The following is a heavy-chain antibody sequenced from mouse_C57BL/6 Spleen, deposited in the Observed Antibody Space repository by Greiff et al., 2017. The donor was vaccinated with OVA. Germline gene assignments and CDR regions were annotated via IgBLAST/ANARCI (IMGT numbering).Heavy chain of an antibody. CDR1: GYSFTGYY. Sequence: DVQLQESGPELVKPGASVKISCKASGYSFTGYYMNWVKQSPEKSLEWIGEINPSTGGTTYNQKFKAKATLTVDKSSSTAYMQLKSLTSEDSAVYYCARRDYGSSYGFAYWGQGTLVTVSA. CDR2: INPSTGGT. J-gene: IGHJ3*01. D-gene: IGHD1-1*01. V-gene: IGHV1-42*01. CDR3: ARRDYGSSYGFAY.